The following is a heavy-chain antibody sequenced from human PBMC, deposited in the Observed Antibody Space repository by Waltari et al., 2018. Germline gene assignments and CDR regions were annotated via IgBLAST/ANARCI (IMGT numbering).Heavy chain of an antibody. CDR2: ISWNSGSI. Sequence: EVQLVESGGGLVQPGRSLRLSCAASGFTFDDYAMHWVRQAPGKGLEWVSGISWNSGSIGYADSVKGRFTISRYNAKNSLYLQMNSLRAEDMALYYCAKGSIAAARGGWFDPWGQGTLVTVSS. J-gene: IGHJ5*02. CDR3: AKGSIAAARGGWFDP. D-gene: IGHD6-13*01. V-gene: IGHV3-9*03. CDR1: GFTFDDYA.